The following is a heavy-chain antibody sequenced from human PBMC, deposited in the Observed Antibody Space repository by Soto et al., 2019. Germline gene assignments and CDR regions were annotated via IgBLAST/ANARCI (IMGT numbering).Heavy chain of an antibody. CDR2: IYYSGST. J-gene: IGHJ4*02. V-gene: IGHV4-39*02. D-gene: IGHD4-17*01. CDR3: ARETVGSVTTYADY. Sequence: QLQLQESGPGLVKPSETLSLTCTVSGGSISSSNYYWGWIRQPPGKGLEWIGSIYYSGSTYYNPSLKSRVTISVDTSKNHFSLKLSSVTAADTAVYYCARETVGSVTTYADYWGQGTLVTVSS. CDR1: GGSISSSNYY.